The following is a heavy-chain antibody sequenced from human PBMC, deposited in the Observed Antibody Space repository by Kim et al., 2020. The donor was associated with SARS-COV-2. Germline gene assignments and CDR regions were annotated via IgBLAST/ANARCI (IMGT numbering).Heavy chain of an antibody. D-gene: IGHD6-19*01. CDR3: ASLSIAVAST. J-gene: IGHJ4*02. CDR1: GYTFTKYA. V-gene: IGHV1-3*04. Sequence: ASVKVSCKASGYTFTKYAMHWVRQAPGQGLEWMGWINTGDGNTRYSQQFQGRVTFTRDTSSSTAYMDLTRLTPEDTGVYYCASLSIAVASTWGQGSLVTV. CDR2: INTGDGNT.